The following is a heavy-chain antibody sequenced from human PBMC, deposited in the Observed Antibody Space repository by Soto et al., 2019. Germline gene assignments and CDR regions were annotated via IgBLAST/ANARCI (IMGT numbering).Heavy chain of an antibody. V-gene: IGHV1-69*13. J-gene: IGHJ6*02. D-gene: IGHD6-13*01. CDR1: GGTFSSYA. CDR2: IIPIFGTA. CDR3: AIRKAAAGYYYYYYGMDV. Sequence: SVKVSFKASGGTFSSYAISWLRQAPGQGLEWMGGIIPIFGTANYAQKFQGRVTIIADESTSTAYMELSSLRSEDTAVYYCAIRKAAAGYYYYYYGMDVWGQGTTVTVSS.